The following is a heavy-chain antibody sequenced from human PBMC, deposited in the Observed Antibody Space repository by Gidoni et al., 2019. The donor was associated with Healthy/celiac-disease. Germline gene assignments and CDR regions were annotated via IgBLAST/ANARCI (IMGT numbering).Heavy chain of an antibody. Sequence: QVQLVEYGGGVVQPGGSLRRSCAASGFTFSSYAMHWVRQAPGKGLEWVAVISYDGSNKYYADSVKGRFTISRDNSKNTLYLQMNSLRAEDTAVYYCAREPDGWWGQGTLVTVSS. CDR1: GFTFSSYA. V-gene: IGHV3-30-3*01. CDR2: ISYDGSNK. D-gene: IGHD2-15*01. J-gene: IGHJ4*02. CDR3: AREPDGW.